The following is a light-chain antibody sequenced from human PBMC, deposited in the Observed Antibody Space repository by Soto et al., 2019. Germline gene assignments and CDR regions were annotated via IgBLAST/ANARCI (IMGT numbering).Light chain of an antibody. V-gene: IGLV2-23*02. J-gene: IGLJ1*01. Sequence: QSVLTQPASVSGSPGQSITISCTGSISDVGSHNLVSWYQQHPDKAPKLINYEVNERPSGVSSRFTRSKSGNTASLTVSGLQPDDEADYHCCSFAGSNPFPYVFGTGTKVTVL. CDR2: EVN. CDR1: ISDVGSHNL. CDR3: CSFAGSNPFPYV.